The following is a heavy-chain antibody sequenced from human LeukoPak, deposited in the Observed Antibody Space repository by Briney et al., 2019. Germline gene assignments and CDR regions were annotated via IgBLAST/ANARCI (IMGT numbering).Heavy chain of an antibody. CDR2: ISYDGSNK. D-gene: IGHD2-8*01. CDR1: GFTFSNYW. V-gene: IGHV3-30-3*01. CDR3: ARGPERTGVGTRYYYDMDV. J-gene: IGHJ6*02. Sequence: GGSLRLSCAASGFTFSNYWMHWVRQAPGKGLEWVAVISYDGSNKYYADSVKGRFTISRDNSKNTLYLQMNSLRAEDTAVYYCARGPERTGVGTRYYYDMDVWGQGTTVTVSS.